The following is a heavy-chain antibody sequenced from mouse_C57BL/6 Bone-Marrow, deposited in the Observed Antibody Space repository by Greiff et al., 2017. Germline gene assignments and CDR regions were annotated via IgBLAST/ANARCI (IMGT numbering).Heavy chain of an antibody. CDR3: ASPLYSDNVDV. Sequence: EVKLMESGGDLVKPGGSLKLSCAASGFTFSSYGMSWVRQTPDKRLEWVATISSGGSYTYYPDSGKGRFTISRDNAKHTLYLQRSSLKSEDTAMYYCASPLYSDNVDVWGTGTTVTVSS. CDR2: ISSGGSYT. V-gene: IGHV5-6*01. CDR1: GFTFSSYG. D-gene: IGHD2-1*01. J-gene: IGHJ1*03.